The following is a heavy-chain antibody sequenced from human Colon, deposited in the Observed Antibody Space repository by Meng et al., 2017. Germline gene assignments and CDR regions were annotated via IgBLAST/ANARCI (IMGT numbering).Heavy chain of an antibody. CDR1: GFTFSSYG. Sequence: GQLVESGGGVVQPGRSLRLSCAASGFTFSSYGMHWVRQAPGKGLEWVAAITYDGRSTYYADSEKGRFTISRDNSKNTLYLQMNSLRAEDTAVYYCARGFIAATGLYFDYWGQGTLVTVSS. CDR3: ARGFIAATGLYFDY. V-gene: IGHV3-33*01. D-gene: IGHD6-13*01. CDR2: ITYDGRST. J-gene: IGHJ4*02.